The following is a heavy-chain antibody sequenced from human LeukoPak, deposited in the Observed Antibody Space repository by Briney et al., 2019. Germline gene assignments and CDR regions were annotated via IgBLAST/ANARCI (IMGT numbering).Heavy chain of an antibody. J-gene: IGHJ4*02. CDR1: GDSMTSDY. D-gene: IGHD3-10*01. V-gene: IGHV4-59*01. CDR2: VYHSGTS. Sequence: SETLSPTCTVSGDSMTSDYWTWIRQPPGKGLEWLGYVYHSGTSFYNPALKSRLTISIDTSKKQFSLNVISVTTADTALYFCARDRGIGYGPSDLDSWGPEVLVTVSS. CDR3: ARDRGIGYGPSDLDS.